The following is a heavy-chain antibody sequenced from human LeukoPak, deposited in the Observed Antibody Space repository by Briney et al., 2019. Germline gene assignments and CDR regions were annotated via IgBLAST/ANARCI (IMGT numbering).Heavy chain of an antibody. CDR1: GDSVSSESAA. V-gene: IGHV6-1*01. D-gene: IGHD2-15*01. J-gene: IGHJ6*02. Sequence: SQTLSLTCVSSGDSVSSESAAWNWIRQSPSRGLEWLGRTYYRSKWYNDYAVSVKGRILINPDTSKNQISLQLNSVSPDDTAVYYCAREGYSYNYYSMDVWGQGTTVTVSS. CDR2: TYYRSKWYN. CDR3: AREGYSYNYYSMDV.